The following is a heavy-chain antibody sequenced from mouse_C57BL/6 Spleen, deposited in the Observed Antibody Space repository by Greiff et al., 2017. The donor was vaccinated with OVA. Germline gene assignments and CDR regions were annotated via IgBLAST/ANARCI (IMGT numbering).Heavy chain of an antibody. CDR2: IYPRSGNT. CDR3: ARYTTVVASYYFDY. J-gene: IGHJ2*01. D-gene: IGHD1-1*01. CDR1: GYTFTSYG. Sequence: VQGVESGAELARPGASVKLSCKASGYTFTSYGISWVKQRTGQGLEWIGEIYPRSGNTYYNEKFKGKATLTADKSSSTAYMELRSLTSEDSAVYFCARYTTVVASYYFDYWGQGTTLTVSS. V-gene: IGHV1-81*01.